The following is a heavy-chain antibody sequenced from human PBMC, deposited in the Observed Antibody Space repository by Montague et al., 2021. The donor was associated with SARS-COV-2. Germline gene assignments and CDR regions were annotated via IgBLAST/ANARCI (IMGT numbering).Heavy chain of an antibody. Sequence: SLRLSCAASGFTFKDYEMNWVRQAPGRGLEWVSFISGTGSYRYYADSVKGRFSTSRDNAKSSLYLRMNSLTAEDTAVYYCARSPSDWETLIVVRGGAVDIWGQGTMVTVSS. V-gene: IGHV3-48*03. CDR2: ISGTGSYR. CDR1: GFTFKDYE. CDR3: ARSPSDWETLIVVRGGAVDI. D-gene: IGHD3-22*01. J-gene: IGHJ3*02.